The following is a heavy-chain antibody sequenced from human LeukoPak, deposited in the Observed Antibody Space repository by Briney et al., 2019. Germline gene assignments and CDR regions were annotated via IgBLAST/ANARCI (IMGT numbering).Heavy chain of an antibody. J-gene: IGHJ5*02. V-gene: IGHV4-34*01. CDR2: INHSGST. CDR1: GGSFSGYY. Sequence: PSETLSLTCAVYGGSFSGYYWSWIRQPPGKGLEWIGEINHSGSTNYNPSLKSRVTISVDTSKNQFSLKLSSVTAADTAVYYCARCRRSSSWYPANWFDLWGQGTLVTVSS. D-gene: IGHD6-13*01. CDR3: ARCRRSSSWYPANWFDL.